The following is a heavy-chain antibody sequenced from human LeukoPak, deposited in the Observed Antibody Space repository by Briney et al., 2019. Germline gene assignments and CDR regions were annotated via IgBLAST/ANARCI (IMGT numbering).Heavy chain of an antibody. CDR3: ARGIVTGSPYYYYGLDV. CDR2: LYDSGST. Sequence: SQSLSLTCAVSGGSISRGGYSWSWIRQPPGKGLEWFGYLYDSGSTYYNLSLKSPITISIDWSKNQFAMNLNSVTAADTAMYYCARGIVTGSPYYYYGLDVWGEATTVTVSS. J-gene: IGHJ6*01. V-gene: IGHV4-30-2*01. CDR1: GGSISRGGYS. D-gene: IGHD3-9*01.